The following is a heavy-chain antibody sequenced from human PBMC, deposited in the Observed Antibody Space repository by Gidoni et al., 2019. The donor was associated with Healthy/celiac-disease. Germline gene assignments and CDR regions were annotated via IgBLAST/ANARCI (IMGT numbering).Heavy chain of an antibody. CDR1: GGSFSRHY. CDR2: IYYSGST. Sequence: QVQLQEPGPGLVKPSDTLCLTFTVSGGSFSRHYWSWIRQPPGKGLEWMGYIYYSGSTNYNPSLKSRVTISVDTSKNQFSLKLSSVTAADTAVYYCAGGYSYGSYYYDYDMDVWGKGTTVTVSS. CDR3: AGGYSYGSYYYDYDMDV. J-gene: IGHJ6*03. V-gene: IGHV4-59*08. D-gene: IGHD5-18*01.